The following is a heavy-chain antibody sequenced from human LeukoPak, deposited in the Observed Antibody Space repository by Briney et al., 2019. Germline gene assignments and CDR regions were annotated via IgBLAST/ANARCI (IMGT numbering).Heavy chain of an antibody. CDR2: IYYSGSI. D-gene: IGHD3-22*01. Sequence: SETLSLTCTVSGGSISSYYWSWIRQPPGKGLGWIGYIYYSGSINYNPSLKSRVTISVDTSKNQFSLKLSSVTAADTAVYYCAGRYYYDSSGFGYWGQGTLVTVSS. J-gene: IGHJ4*02. CDR1: GGSISSYY. CDR3: AGRYYYDSSGFGY. V-gene: IGHV4-59*01.